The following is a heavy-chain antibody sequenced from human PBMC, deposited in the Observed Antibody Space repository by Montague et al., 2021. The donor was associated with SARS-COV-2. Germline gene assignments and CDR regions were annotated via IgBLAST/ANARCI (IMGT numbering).Heavy chain of an antibody. CDR1: GGSINSGHFF. CDR2: IPSSGXT. Sequence: SETPSLTCTVSGGSINSGHFFWGWIRQAPGKGLGWVGSIPSSGXTXYXXXXKXRVTISVDTSGNQFSLKLSSVTAADTAIYYCARHLAISGPAAVSDYWGQGTLVTVSS. D-gene: IGHD2-2*01. J-gene: IGHJ4*02. V-gene: IGHV4-39*01. CDR3: ARHLAISGPAAVSDY.